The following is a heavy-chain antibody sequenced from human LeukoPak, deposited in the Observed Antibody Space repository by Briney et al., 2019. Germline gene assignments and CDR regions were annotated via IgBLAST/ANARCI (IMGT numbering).Heavy chain of an antibody. CDR3: VKLRRNSDTSGYYYYYDY. CDR2: ISVRSNYI. D-gene: IGHD3-22*01. Sequence: GGSLRLSCAASGYTFSSYSITWVRQAPGKGLEWVSTISVRSNYIYYADSVRGRFSISRDDSRDSLYLQMNSLRAEDTAVYYCVKLRRNSDTSGYYYYYDYWGQGTLVTVSS. V-gene: IGHV3-21*01. CDR1: GYTFSSYS. J-gene: IGHJ4*02.